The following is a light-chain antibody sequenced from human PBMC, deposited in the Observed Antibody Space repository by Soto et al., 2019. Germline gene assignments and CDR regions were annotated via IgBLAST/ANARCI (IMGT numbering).Light chain of an antibody. CDR2: EVH. CDR3: SSFTRGNTWL. V-gene: IGLV2-14*01. CDR1: SSDVGTYNY. J-gene: IGLJ3*02. Sequence: QSALTQPASVSGSPGQSITISCTGTSSDVGTYNYVSWYQQHPGKAPKLLIYEVHNRPSGVSDRFSGSKSGNTASLTISGLQAEDEADYYCSSFTRGNTWLFGGGTKLTVL.